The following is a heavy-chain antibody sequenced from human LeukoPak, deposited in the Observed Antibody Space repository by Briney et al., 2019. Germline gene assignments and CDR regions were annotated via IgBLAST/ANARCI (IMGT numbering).Heavy chain of an antibody. J-gene: IGHJ6*02. CDR1: GFTFSDYW. Sequence: GGSLRLSCTASGFTFSDYWMTWVRQAPGKGPEWVANIKQDGSEKYFVDSVKGRFTTSRDNAKNSLYLQMNSLRAEDTAVYYCARATSLVRGVTLPYYYYGVDVWGHGTTVTVSS. V-gene: IGHV3-7*01. CDR2: IKQDGSEK. D-gene: IGHD3-10*01. CDR3: ARATSLVRGVTLPYYYYGVDV.